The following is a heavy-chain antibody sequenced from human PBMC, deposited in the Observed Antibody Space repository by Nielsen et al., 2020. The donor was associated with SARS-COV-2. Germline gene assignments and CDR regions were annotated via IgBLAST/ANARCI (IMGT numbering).Heavy chain of an antibody. D-gene: IGHD2-15*01. CDR2: ISGSGGST. CDR3: AKDVGYCSGGGCYSKGRWDAFDI. J-gene: IGHJ3*02. CDR1: GFTFSSYA. V-gene: IGHV3-23*01. Sequence: GGSLRLSCAASGFTFSSYAMSWVRQAPGKGLEWVSAISGSGGSTYYADSVKGRFTISRDNSKNTLYLQMNSLRAEDTAVYYCAKDVGYCSGGGCYSKGRWDAFDIWGQGTMVTVSS.